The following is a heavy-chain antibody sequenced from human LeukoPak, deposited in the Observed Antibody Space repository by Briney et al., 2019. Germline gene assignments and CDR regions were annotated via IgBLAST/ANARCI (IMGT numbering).Heavy chain of an antibody. CDR1: GGSISSYD. V-gene: IGHV4-59*01. CDR2: IYYSGST. Sequence: AETLSLTCTVSGGSISSYDWSWIRQPPGKGLEWMGDIYYSGSTNYNPSLKSRVTISVDTSKNQFSLKLSSVTAADTAVYYCARVRVGATIYDPYYYYGMDVWGQGTTVTVSS. D-gene: IGHD1-26*01. CDR3: ARVRVGATIYDPYYYYGMDV. J-gene: IGHJ6*02.